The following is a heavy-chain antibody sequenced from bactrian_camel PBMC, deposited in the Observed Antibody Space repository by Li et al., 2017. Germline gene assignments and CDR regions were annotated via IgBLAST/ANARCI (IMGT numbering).Heavy chain of an antibody. J-gene: IGHJ6*01. CDR2: LSFAGEAA. V-gene: IGHV3S60*01. Sequence: QLVESGGGLVQPGGSLRLSCVASGETYCVGWFRQAPGKEREGVASLSFAGEAADYADSVKGRFTVSRDNAKNTLYLQMNSLKTEDTAVYYCATDPVGTWDLGRYGYWGQETQVTVS. D-gene: IGHD5*01. CDR3: ATDPVGTWDLGRYGY. CDR1: GETYC.